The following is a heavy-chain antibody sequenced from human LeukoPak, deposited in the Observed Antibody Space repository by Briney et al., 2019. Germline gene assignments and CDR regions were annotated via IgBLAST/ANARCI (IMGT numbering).Heavy chain of an antibody. V-gene: IGHV3-30*18. J-gene: IGHJ4*02. CDR3: AKDEGLGGSYVN. CDR1: GFTFSSYG. D-gene: IGHD1-26*01. CDR2: ISYDGSNK. Sequence: GGSLRLSCAASGFTFSSYGMHWVRQAPGKGLEWVAVISYDGSNKYYADSVKGRFTISRDNSKNTLYLQMNSLRAEDTAVYYCAKDEGLGGSYVNWGQGTLVTVSS.